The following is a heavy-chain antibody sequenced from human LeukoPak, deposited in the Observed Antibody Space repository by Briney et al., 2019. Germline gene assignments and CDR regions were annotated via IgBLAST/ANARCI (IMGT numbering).Heavy chain of an antibody. Sequence: GGSLRLSCTVSGFSFRVHWMSWVRQAPGKGLEWVGNIIGYGNEDYYLDSVEGRFVFFRDNAKNTLYLQMKSLRAEDTAVYYCARAVDDYVWGSYRPPGHWGQGTLVTVSS. CDR3: ARAVDDYVWGSYRPPGH. J-gene: IGHJ4*02. D-gene: IGHD3-16*02. CDR2: IIGYGNED. V-gene: IGHV3-7*05. CDR1: GFSFRVHW.